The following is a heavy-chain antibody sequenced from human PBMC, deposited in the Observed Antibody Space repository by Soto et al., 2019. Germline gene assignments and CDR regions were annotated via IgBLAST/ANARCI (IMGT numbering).Heavy chain of an antibody. D-gene: IGHD5-12*01. CDR1: GFIFRNYA. V-gene: IGHV3-23*01. CDR2: IVSGGDST. Sequence: EVQLLESGGGLVQPGRSLRLSCAASGFIFRNYAMFWVRQAPGKGLEWVSTIVSGGDSTHYADSVKGRFTISRDNSKNTLFLRMDSLRAEDTAVYFCAKDLILGDGYADFDSWGQGTLVTVSS. CDR3: AKDLILGDGYADFDS. J-gene: IGHJ4*02.